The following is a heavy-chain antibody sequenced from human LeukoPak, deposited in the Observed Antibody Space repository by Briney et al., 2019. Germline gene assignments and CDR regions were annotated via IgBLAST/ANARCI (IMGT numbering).Heavy chain of an antibody. CDR2: IIPIFGTA. D-gene: IGHD3-22*01. CDR1: GGTFSSYA. V-gene: IGHV1-69*05. J-gene: IGHJ4*02. CDR3: ARIKPDSSGYYYIDY. Sequence: SVKVSCKAYGGTFSSYAISWVRQAPGQGLEWMGGIIPIFGTANCAQKFQGRVTITTDESTSTAYMELSSLRSEDTAVYYCARIKPDSSGYYYIDYWGQGTLVTVSS.